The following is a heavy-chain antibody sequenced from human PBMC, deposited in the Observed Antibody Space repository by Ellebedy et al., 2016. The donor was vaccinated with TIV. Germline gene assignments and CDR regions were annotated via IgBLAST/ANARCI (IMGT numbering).Heavy chain of an antibody. CDR2: IYHTGST. Sequence: SETLSLTCTVSGGSMTRSSYYWAWIRQPPGKGLEWIGSIYHTGSTDYNPSLKSRVSISADTSKNQFSLRLSSVTAADTAVYYCARWFGELLYVRWFDPWGQGTLVTVFS. D-gene: IGHD3-10*01. CDR1: GGSMTRSSYY. V-gene: IGHV4-39*01. J-gene: IGHJ5*02. CDR3: ARWFGELLYVRWFDP.